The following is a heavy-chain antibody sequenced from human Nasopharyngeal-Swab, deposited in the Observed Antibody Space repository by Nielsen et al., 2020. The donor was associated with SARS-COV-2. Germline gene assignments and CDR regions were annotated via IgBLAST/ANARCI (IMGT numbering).Heavy chain of an antibody. CDR1: GYTFSSYG. CDR3: ARELGVGLFDH. J-gene: IGHJ4*02. D-gene: IGHD3-16*01. V-gene: IGHV1-18*01. CDR2: ISPYNDYT. Sequence: ASVKVSCKTSGYTFSSYGIAWVRQAPGQGLEWLGWISPYNDYTHYAQKFQGSVTMTSDTSTSTAYLELRSLTSDDTAVYYCARELGVGLFDHWGQGTLVTVSS.